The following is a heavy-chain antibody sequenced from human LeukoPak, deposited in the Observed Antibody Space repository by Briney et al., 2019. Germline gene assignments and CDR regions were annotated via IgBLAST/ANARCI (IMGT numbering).Heavy chain of an antibody. J-gene: IGHJ4*02. CDR2: IRYDGSNK. CDR3: AKGTGFWSADLY. V-gene: IGHV3-30*02. D-gene: IGHD3-3*01. CDR1: GFTFSSYA. Sequence: GGSLRLSCAASGFTFSSYAMSWVRQAPGKGLEWVAFIRYDGSNKYYADSVKGRFTISRDNSKNTLYLQMNSLRAEDTAVYYCAKGTGFWSADLYWGQGTLVTVSS.